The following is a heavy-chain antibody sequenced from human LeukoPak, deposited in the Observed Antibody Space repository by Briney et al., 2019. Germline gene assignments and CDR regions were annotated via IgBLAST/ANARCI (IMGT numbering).Heavy chain of an antibody. J-gene: IGHJ3*02. CDR3: ARDLGYSGYVGAFDI. CDR2: INPNSGGT. Sequence: ASVKDSCKASGYTFTGYYMHWVRQAPGQGLEWMGWINPNSGGTNYAQKFQGRVTMTRDTSISTAYMELSRLRSDDTAVYYCARDLGYSGYVGAFDIWGQGTMVTVSS. D-gene: IGHD5-12*01. V-gene: IGHV1-2*02. CDR1: GYTFTGYY.